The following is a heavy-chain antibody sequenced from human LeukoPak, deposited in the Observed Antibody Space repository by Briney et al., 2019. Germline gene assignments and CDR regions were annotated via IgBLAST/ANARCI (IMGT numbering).Heavy chain of an antibody. D-gene: IGHD4-17*01. CDR2: ISGRSSYI. CDR3: ARGPTTVTPFDY. CDR1: GFTFSSYS. Sequence: PGGSLRLSCAASGFTFSSYSMNWVRQVPGKGLEWVSSISGRSSYIYYADSVKGRFTISRDNAKNSLYLQMNSLRAEDTAVYYCARGPTTVTPFDYWGQGTLVTVSS. V-gene: IGHV3-21*01. J-gene: IGHJ4*02.